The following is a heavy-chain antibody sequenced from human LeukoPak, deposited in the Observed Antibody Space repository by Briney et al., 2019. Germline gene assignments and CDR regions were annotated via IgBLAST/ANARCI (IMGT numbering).Heavy chain of an antibody. CDR2: IYYSGST. D-gene: IGHD3-22*01. J-gene: IGHJ3*02. CDR3: ARGRTKWFYDAFDI. CDR1: GGSISSYS. Sequence: SETLSLTCTVSGGSISSYSWSWIRQPPGKGLEWIGYIYYSGSTNYNPSLKSRVTISVDTSKNQFSLKLSSVTAADTAVYYCARGRTKWFYDAFDIWGQGTMVTVSS. V-gene: IGHV4-59*01.